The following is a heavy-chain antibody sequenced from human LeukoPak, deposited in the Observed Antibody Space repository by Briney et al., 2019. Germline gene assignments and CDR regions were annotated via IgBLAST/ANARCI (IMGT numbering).Heavy chain of an antibody. CDR2: ICLRDGGA. Sequence: GASVNVSCKASVFSFTTYYLYWLRPAPGRGLAWMGWICLRDGGANYAHRLQDRSIMTTHTSTNTASMELRNLRTNGTAVYFCARADPVGSGHDGFYSHYWGQGTLVTVSS. CDR1: VFSFTTYY. CDR3: ARADPVGSGHDGFYSHY. V-gene: IGHV1-2*02. J-gene: IGHJ4*02. D-gene: IGHD5-12*01.